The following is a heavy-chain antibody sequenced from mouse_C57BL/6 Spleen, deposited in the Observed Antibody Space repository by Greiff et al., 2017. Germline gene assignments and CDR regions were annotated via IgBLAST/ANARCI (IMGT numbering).Heavy chain of an antibody. J-gene: IGHJ4*01. D-gene: IGHD3-2*02. CDR3: ARSQATNAMDY. CDR2: IYPGSGNT. CDR1: GYSFTSYY. V-gene: IGHV1-66*01. Sequence: QVQLQQSGPELVKPGASVKISCKASGYSFTSYYIHWVKQRPGQGLEWIGWIYPGSGNTKYNEKFKGTATLTADTSSITAYMQLSSLTSEDSAVYYCARSQATNAMDYWGQGTSVTVSS.